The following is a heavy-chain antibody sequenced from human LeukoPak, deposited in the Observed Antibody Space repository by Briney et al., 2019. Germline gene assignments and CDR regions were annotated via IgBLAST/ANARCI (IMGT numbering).Heavy chain of an antibody. CDR1: GGIFSDYA. V-gene: IGHV1-2*02. CDR3: ARVNTTLDY. D-gene: IGHD1-14*01. J-gene: IGHJ4*02. Sequence: ASVKVSCKASGGIFSDYALNWVRQAPGQGLEWMGWINPNSGDTKYAQKFQGRVTMTRDTSISTANMELSRLTSDDTAVYYCARVNTTLDYWGQGTLVTASS. CDR2: INPNSGDT.